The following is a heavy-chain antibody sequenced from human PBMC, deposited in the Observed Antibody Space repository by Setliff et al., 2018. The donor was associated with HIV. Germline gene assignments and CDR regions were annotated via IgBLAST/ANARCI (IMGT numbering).Heavy chain of an antibody. Sequence: ASVKVSCKASGYTFTGYFIHWVRQAPGQGLEWVGRINPNSGDTNFAQKFQGRVTMTRDTSTDTLYMDLSSLTSEDTAVYYCVRGMTSYDSSGYSIPYYFDYWGQGTLVTVSS. V-gene: IGHV1-2*06. D-gene: IGHD3-22*01. CDR1: GYTFTGYF. CDR2: INPNSGDT. CDR3: VRGMTSYDSSGYSIPYYFDY. J-gene: IGHJ4*02.